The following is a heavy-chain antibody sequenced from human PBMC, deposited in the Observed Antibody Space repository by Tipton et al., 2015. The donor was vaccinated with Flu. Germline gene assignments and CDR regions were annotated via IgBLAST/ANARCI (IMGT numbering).Heavy chain of an antibody. CDR3: AQALYFPFAS. CDR1: GDPLISTSYS. Sequence: TLSLTCSVSGDPLISTSYSWAWIRQSPGRGLEWIGTIYYTGDTPYNPSLQSRLTLSLDASKSQFSLTVRSVTAADTAVYYCAQALYFPFASWGQGRPVTVSS. D-gene: IGHD2-21*01. V-gene: IGHV4-39*07. CDR2: IYYTGDT. J-gene: IGHJ4*02.